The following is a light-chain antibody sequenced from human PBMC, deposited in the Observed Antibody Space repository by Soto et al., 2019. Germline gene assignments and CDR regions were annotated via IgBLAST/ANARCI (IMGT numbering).Light chain of an antibody. CDR1: SSNIGNNP. CDR2: SDD. CDR3: AAWDDSRNGPV. Sequence: HSVLTQPPSVSEAPGQRVTISCSGRSSNIGNNPVNWYQHLPGKAPKLLIYSDDLLPSGVSDRFSGSKAGTSASLALSGLQSEAEAESYCAAWDDSRNGPVFGGGTKLTVL. J-gene: IGLJ2*01. V-gene: IGLV1-36*01.